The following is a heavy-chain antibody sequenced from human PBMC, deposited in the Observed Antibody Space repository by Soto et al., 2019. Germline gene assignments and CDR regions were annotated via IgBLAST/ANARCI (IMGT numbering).Heavy chain of an antibody. V-gene: IGHV3-15*01. CDR1: GVTFSNAW. CDR3: TTDGMVVTANSQDY. J-gene: IGHJ4*02. Sequence: GGTLRLSCAAYGVTFSNAWLSWVRQPPGKGLEWVGRIKSKTDGGTTDYAETVKGRFTNSRDDSKNTLYLQMNSLKTEDTAVYYCTTDGMVVTANSQDYWGQGTLVTVSS. CDR2: IKSKTDGGTT. D-gene: IGHD2-21*02.